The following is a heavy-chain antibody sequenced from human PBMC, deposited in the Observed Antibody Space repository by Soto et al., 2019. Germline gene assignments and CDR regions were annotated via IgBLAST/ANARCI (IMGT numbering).Heavy chain of an antibody. CDR2: INHSGST. CDR3: ASGSSSWYPDY. J-gene: IGHJ4*02. V-gene: IGHV4-34*01. D-gene: IGHD6-13*01. Sequence: QVQLQQWGAGLLKPSETLSLTCAVYGGSFSGYYWSWIRQPPGKGLEWIGAINHSGSTNYNPSLKSRVTISVDTSKNQFSLKLSSVTAADTAVYYCASGSSSWYPDYWGQGTLVTVSS. CDR1: GGSFSGYY.